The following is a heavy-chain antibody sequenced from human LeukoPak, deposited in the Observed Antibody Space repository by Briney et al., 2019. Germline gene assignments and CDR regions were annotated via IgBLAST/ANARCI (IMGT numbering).Heavy chain of an antibody. CDR2: IYYSGST. Sequence: SETLSLTCTVSGGSISSSSYYWGWIRQPPGKGLEWIGSIYYSGSTYYNPSLKSRVTISVDTSKNQFSLKLSSVTAADTAVYYCARDLSYDILTGYPFWYYYYGMDVWGQGTTVTVSS. CDR1: GGSISSSSYY. D-gene: IGHD3-9*01. V-gene: IGHV4-39*07. CDR3: ARDLSYDILTGYPFWYYYYGMDV. J-gene: IGHJ6*02.